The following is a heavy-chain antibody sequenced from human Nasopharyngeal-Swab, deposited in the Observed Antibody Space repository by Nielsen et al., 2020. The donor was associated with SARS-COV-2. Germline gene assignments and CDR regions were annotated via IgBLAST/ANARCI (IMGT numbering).Heavy chain of an antibody. CDR2: ISVYKGIT. Sequence: ASVKVSCKASGYTFSNYGISWARQAPGQGLEWMGWISVYKGITIYAQNFQDRVTLTTDTSANTAYMELRSLKSDDTAVYYCAKGRLSKPYHSSGCYDYWGQGTLITVSS. V-gene: IGHV1-18*01. D-gene: IGHD6-19*01. J-gene: IGHJ4*02. CDR3: AKGRLSKPYHSSGCYDY. CDR1: GYTFSNYG.